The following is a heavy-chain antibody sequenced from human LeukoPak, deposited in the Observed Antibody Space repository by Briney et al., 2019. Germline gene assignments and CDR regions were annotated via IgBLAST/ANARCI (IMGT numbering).Heavy chain of an antibody. V-gene: IGHV4-39*01. D-gene: IGHD6-13*01. Sequence: SETLSLTCTVSXAXXXXXXXXXGXXXXXXXXGXEXIGTTSYSGSTYYSPSLRSRITMSVDTSKNQFSLNLSSVTAADTAVYYCARLSSTHLPNYWGQGILVTISS. J-gene: IGHJ4*02. CDR2: TSYSGST. CDR3: ARLSSTHLPNY. CDR1: XAXXXXXXXX.